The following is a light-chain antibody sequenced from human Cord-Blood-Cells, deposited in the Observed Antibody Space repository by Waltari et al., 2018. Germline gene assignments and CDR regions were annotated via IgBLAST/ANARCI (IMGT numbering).Light chain of an antibody. Sequence: EIVMTQSPATMSVSPGARATLSCRASQSVSSKLAGNQQKPGQATRILIYGASTRATGNPARFSGSGSGTDFTLTISSLQSEDFAVYYCQQYNNWPRTFGQGTKVEIK. J-gene: IGKJ1*01. V-gene: IGKV3-15*01. CDR1: QSVSSK. CDR3: QQYNNWPRT. CDR2: GAS.